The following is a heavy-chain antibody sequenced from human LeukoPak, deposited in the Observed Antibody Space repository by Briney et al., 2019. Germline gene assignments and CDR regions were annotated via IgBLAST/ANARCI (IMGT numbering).Heavy chain of an antibody. CDR1: GYTFTSYY. Sequence: ASVKVSCKASGYTFTSYYMHWVRQAPGQGLEWMGIINPSGGSTSYAQKFQGRVTMTRDTSTSTVYMELSSLRSEDTAVYYCAITYRYYYYMDVWGKGTTVTISS. V-gene: IGHV1-46*01. CDR3: AITYRYYYYMDV. D-gene: IGHD2/OR15-2a*01. J-gene: IGHJ6*03. CDR2: INPSGGST.